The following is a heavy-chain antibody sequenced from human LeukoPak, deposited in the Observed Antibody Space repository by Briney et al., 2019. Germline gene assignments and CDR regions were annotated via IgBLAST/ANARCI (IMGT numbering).Heavy chain of an antibody. CDR2: IYNDGST. Sequence: GGSLRLSCAASGFTVSSNYRNWVRQAPGKGLEWVSVIYNDGSTYYADSVKGRFTISRDNSKNTLYLQMNSLRAEDTAVYYCAKDLRARVVAASFNWFDPWGQGTLVTVSS. V-gene: IGHV3-53*01. CDR3: AKDLRARVVAASFNWFDP. J-gene: IGHJ5*02. D-gene: IGHD2-15*01. CDR1: GFTVSSNY.